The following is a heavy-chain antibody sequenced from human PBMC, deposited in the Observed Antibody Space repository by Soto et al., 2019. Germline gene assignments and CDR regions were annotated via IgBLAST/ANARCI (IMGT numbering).Heavy chain of an antibody. D-gene: IGHD2-21*01. V-gene: IGHV3-30-3*01. CDR3: ARGGSDGYILDWYLDL. Sequence: QVQLVESGGGVVRPGRSLRLSCTASGFTFSNYAMNWVRQAPAKGLEWVAVISYDESNEYYADSVKGRFTISRDNFRNTLYLHLNSLRAEDTAVYYCARGGSDGYILDWYLDLWGRGTLVTVSS. J-gene: IGHJ2*01. CDR2: ISYDESNE. CDR1: GFTFSNYA.